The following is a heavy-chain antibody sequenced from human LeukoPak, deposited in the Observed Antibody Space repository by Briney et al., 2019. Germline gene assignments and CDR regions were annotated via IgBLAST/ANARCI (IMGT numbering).Heavy chain of an antibody. V-gene: IGHV3-15*01. Sequence: GGSLRLSCAASGFAFSYTWMSWVRQTPGKGLEWVGRIKSRPDGGTTDYAAPVKGRFTISRDDPETTVYLQMNNLKTEDTAVYFCTTERYCSSTTCPLTFDDWGQGTLVTVSS. J-gene: IGHJ4*02. CDR3: TTERYCSSTTCPLTFDD. CDR2: IKSRPDGGTT. D-gene: IGHD2-2*01. CDR1: GFAFSYTW.